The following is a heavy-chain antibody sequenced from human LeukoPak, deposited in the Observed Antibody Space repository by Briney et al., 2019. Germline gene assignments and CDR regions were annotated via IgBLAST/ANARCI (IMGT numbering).Heavy chain of an antibody. CDR1: GFSLSTSGMC. CDR3: ARSRIAAAGNFDY. D-gene: IGHD6-13*01. V-gene: IGHV2-70*11. CDR2: IDWDDDK. J-gene: IGHJ4*02. Sequence: QTLSLTCTFSGFSLSTSGMCVSWIRQPPGKPLKWFARIDWDDDKYYSTSLKTRLTISKDTSKNQVVLTMTNMDPVDTATYYCARSRIAAAGNFDYWGQGTLVTVSA.